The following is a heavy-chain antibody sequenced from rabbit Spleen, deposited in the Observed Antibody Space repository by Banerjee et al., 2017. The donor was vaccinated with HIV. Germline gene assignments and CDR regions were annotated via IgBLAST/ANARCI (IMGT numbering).Heavy chain of an antibody. D-gene: IGHD4-1*01. CDR1: GVSFSISSY. CDR3: ARDLDGVIGWNFGW. CDR2: IDSGSSGFT. Sequence: QSLEESGGDLVKPGASLTLTCKASGVSFSISSYMCWVRQAPGKGLEWIACIDSGSSGFTYFATWAKGRFTCSKTSSTTVTLQMTRLTAADTATYFCARDLDGVIGWNFGWWGQGTLVTVS. J-gene: IGHJ3*01. V-gene: IGHV1S40*01.